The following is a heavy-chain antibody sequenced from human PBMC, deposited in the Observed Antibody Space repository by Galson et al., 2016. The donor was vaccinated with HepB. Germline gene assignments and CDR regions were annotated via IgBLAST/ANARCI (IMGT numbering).Heavy chain of an antibody. D-gene: IGHD3-10*01. Sequence: QSGAEVKKPGESLKISCKASGYSFVSYWIGWVRQMPGKGLEWMGIISPSDSDTRYSPSFQGHVSISVDKSISTAYLQWNSLKASDTAIYYCAGGPDILLYFSDGGYGMDVWGPGTTVTVSS. V-gene: IGHV5-51*03. CDR1: GYSFVSYW. J-gene: IGHJ6*02. CDR3: AGGPDILLYFSDGGYGMDV. CDR2: ISPSDSDT.